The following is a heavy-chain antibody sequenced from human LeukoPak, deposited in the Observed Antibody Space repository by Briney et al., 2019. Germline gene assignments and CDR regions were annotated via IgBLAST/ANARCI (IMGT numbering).Heavy chain of an antibody. D-gene: IGHD5-18*01. CDR3: AKDAPRGYSYGYFDY. J-gene: IGHJ4*02. Sequence: PGGSLRLSCAASGYTFSSYEMNWVRQAPGKGLEWVSYISSSGSTIYYADSVKGRFTISRDNAKNSLYLQMNSRRAEDTAVYYCAKDAPRGYSYGYFDYWGQGTLVTVSS. V-gene: IGHV3-48*03. CDR2: ISSSGSTI. CDR1: GYTFSSYE.